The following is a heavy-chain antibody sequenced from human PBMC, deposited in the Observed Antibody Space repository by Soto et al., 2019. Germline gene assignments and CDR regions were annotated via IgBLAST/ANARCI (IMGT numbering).Heavy chain of an antibody. J-gene: IGHJ4*02. D-gene: IGHD3-10*01. CDR3: AKPPRNYYGSGYYFDY. V-gene: IGHV3-23*01. Sequence: LRLSCPASGFTFSSYWMSCVRQAQGKGLEWVSAISGSGGSTYYADSVKGRFTISRDNSKNTLYLQMNSLRAEDTAVYYCAKPPRNYYGSGYYFDYWGQGTLVTVSS. CDR1: GFTFSSYW. CDR2: ISGSGGST.